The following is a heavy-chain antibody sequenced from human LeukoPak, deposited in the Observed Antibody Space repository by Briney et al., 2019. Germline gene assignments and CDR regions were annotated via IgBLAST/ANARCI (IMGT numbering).Heavy chain of an antibody. J-gene: IGHJ4*02. CDR1: GFTFSSYW. CDR3: AAGTFTFDY. Sequence: GGSLRLSCAASGFTFSSYWMSWVRQAPGKGLEWVANIKQDGSEKYYVDSVKGRFTISRDNSKNTLYLQMNSLRAEDTAVYYCAAGTFTFDYWGQGTLVTVSS. CDR2: IKQDGSEK. D-gene: IGHD1-26*01. V-gene: IGHV3-7*01.